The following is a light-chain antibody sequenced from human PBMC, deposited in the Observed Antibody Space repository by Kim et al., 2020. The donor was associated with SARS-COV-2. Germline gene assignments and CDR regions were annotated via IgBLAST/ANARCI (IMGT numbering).Light chain of an antibody. CDR1: QRVSSNS. J-gene: IGKJ4*01. CDR2: GAS. V-gene: IGKV3-20*01. CDR3: HQYLTSPCT. Sequence: EIVLTQSPGTLSLSPGERAALSCRASQRVSSNSLAWFQQTPGQAPRLLISGASFRATGIPDRFSGSGSGTDFTLTISRLEPEDFAVYYCHQYLTSPCTFGGGTKVDIK.